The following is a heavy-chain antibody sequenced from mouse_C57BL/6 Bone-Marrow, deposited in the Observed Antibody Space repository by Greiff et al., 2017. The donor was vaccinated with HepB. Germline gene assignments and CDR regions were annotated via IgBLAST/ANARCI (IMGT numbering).Heavy chain of an antibody. CDR2: ISSGGSYT. V-gene: IGHV5-6*01. J-gene: IGHJ1*03. CDR3: ARLISTTVVATENFDV. CDR1: GFTFSSYG. Sequence: EVHLVESGGDLVKPGGSLKLSCAASGFTFSSYGMSWVRQTPDKRLEWVATISSGGSYTYYPDSVKGRFTISRDNAKNTLYLQMSSLKSEDTAMYYCARLISTTVVATENFDVWGTGTTVTVSS. D-gene: IGHD1-1*01.